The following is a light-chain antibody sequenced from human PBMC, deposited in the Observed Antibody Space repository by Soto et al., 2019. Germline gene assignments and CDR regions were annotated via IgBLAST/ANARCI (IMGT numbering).Light chain of an antibody. CDR1: QSVSSY. Sequence: EIVLTQSPATLSLSPGERATLSCRASQSVSSYLAWYQQKPGQAPRLLIYDASNRATGIPARFSGSGSGTEFTLPISRLEPKDFAVYYCQQRSNWPRTFGQGTKLEIK. CDR2: DAS. J-gene: IGKJ2*01. CDR3: QQRSNWPRT. V-gene: IGKV3-11*01.